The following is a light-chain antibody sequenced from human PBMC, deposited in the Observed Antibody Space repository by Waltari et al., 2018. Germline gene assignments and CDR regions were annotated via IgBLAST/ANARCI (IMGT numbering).Light chain of an antibody. J-gene: IGKJ2*01. CDR1: QSVTSNY. CDR3: QQYSNSPLT. Sequence: EIVLRQSPGTLSLSPGEGATLSCRASQSVTSNYLAWYQQNPGQVPRLLIHGASSRAPGIPDRFSGSGSGTDFTLTISRLEPEDFGIYYCQQYSNSPLTFGQGTKLEI. V-gene: IGKV3-20*01. CDR2: GAS.